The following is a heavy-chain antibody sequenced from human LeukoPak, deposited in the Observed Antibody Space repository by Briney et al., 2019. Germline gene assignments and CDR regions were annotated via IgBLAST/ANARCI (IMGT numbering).Heavy chain of an antibody. Sequence: HPGGSLRLSCAASGFTFHDYAMHWVRQAPGKGLEWVSGISWHSGSIGYADSVKGRFTISRDNAKNSLYLQMNSLRAEDTALYYCAXXTXDXSGYLSLWGQGTLVTVSS. D-gene: IGHD3-22*01. CDR3: AXXTXDXSGYLSL. V-gene: IGHV3-9*01. J-gene: IGHJ4*02. CDR2: ISWHSGSI. CDR1: GFTFHDYA.